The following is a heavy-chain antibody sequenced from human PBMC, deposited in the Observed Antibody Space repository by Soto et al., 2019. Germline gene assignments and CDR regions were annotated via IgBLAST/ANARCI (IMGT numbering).Heavy chain of an antibody. D-gene: IGHD3-3*01. Sequence: SETLSLTCAVYGGSFSGYYWSWIRQPPGKGLEWIGEINHSGSTNYNPSLKSRVTISVDTSKNQFSLKLSSVTAADTAVYYCARGQRYYDLWSGYFGYWGQGTLVTVSS. J-gene: IGHJ4*02. CDR2: INHSGST. V-gene: IGHV4-34*01. CDR1: GGSFSGYY. CDR3: ARGQRYYDLWSGYFGY.